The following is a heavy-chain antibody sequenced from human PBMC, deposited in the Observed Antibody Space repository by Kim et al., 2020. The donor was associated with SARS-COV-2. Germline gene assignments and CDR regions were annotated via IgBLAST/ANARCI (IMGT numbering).Heavy chain of an antibody. CDR1: GGSISSYY. CDR2: IYYSGST. V-gene: IGHV4-59*08. CDR3: AGQYQGLRYFDWLFPLDAFDI. J-gene: IGHJ3*02. Sequence: SETLSLTCTVSGGSISSYYWSWIRQPPGKGLEWIGYIYYSGSTNYNPSLKSRVTISVDTSKNQFSLKLSSVTAADTAVYYCAGQYQGLRYFDWLFPLDAFDIWGQGTMVTVSS. D-gene: IGHD3-9*01.